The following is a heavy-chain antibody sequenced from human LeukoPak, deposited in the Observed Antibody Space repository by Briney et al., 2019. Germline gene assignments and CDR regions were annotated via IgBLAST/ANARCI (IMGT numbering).Heavy chain of an antibody. D-gene: IGHD3-9*01. CDR3: AKSGAHMPVYYDILTGYFYQTLEYWYFDL. CDR2: ISWNSGSI. Sequence: GGSLRLSCAASGFTFDDYAMHWVRQAPGKGLEWVSGISWNSGSIGYADSVKGRFTISRDNAKNSLYLQMNSLRAEDTALYYCAKSGAHMPVYYDILTGYFYQTLEYWYFDLWGRGTLVTVSS. CDR1: GFTFDDYA. J-gene: IGHJ2*01. V-gene: IGHV3-9*01.